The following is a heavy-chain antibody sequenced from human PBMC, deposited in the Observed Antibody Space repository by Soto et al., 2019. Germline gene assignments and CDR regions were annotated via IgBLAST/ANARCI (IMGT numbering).Heavy chain of an antibody. CDR2: VDADGSGT. Sequence: EVQLVESGGGLVQPGGSLRLSCAASGFSFSSYGMHWVRQAPGTGLVWVSRVDADGSGTTYAGSVKGRFSISRDNAKNTVSLQMNNLRDEDTAVYYCAGASGWKFDYWGLGVLVTVSS. D-gene: IGHD1-1*01. CDR3: AGASGWKFDY. V-gene: IGHV3-74*01. J-gene: IGHJ4*02. CDR1: GFSFSSYG.